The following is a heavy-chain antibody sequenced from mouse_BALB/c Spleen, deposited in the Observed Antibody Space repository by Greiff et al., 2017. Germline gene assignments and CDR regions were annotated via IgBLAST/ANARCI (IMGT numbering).Heavy chain of an antibody. D-gene: IGHD1-2*01. CDR3: ARSRYGSSDY. CDR1: GFTFSSFG. Sequence: EVKLMESGGGLVQPGGSRKLSCAASGFTFSSFGMHWVRQAPEKGLEWVAYISSGSSTIYYADTVKGRFTISRDNPKNTLFLQMTSLRSEDTAMYYCARSRYGSSDYWGQGTTLTVSS. V-gene: IGHV5-17*02. CDR2: ISSGSSTI. J-gene: IGHJ2*01.